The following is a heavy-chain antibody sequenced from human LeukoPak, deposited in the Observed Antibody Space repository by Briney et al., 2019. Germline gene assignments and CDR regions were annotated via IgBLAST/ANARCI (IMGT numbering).Heavy chain of an antibody. D-gene: IGHD4-17*01. CDR1: GASIRSYY. V-gene: IGHV4-59*01. CDR2: IYYSGTT. Sequence: EPSETLSLTCTVSGASIRSYYWSWIRQPPGKGLEWIGYIYYSGTTINYNPSLRSRVTISIDTSKNQFSLKLTPVTAADTAVYYCATDKYMDGDYVGWSYWGQGALVTVSP. J-gene: IGHJ4*02. CDR3: ATDKYMDGDYVGWSY.